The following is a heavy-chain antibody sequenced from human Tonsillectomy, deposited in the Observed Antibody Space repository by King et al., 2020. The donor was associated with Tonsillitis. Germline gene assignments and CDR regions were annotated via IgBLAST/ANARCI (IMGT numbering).Heavy chain of an antibody. CDR1: GFTFSSYC. Sequence: VQLVESGGGLVQPGGSLRLSCAASGFTFSSYCMSWVRQAPGKGLEWVANINQDGSEKYYVDSVKGRFTISRDNAKNSLYLQMSSLRAEDTAVYYCARDSGLRYDYWGQGTLVTVPS. CDR3: ARDSGLRYDY. D-gene: IGHD4-17*01. CDR2: INQDGSEK. J-gene: IGHJ4*02. V-gene: IGHV3-7*03.